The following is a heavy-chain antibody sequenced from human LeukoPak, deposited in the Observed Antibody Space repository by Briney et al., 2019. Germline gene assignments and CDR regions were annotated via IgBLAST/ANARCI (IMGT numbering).Heavy chain of an antibody. Sequence: GGSLRLSCAASGFTFSNYAMSWVRQAPGKGPEWVSSIGVSDSSTYYADSVKGRFTISRDNSKNTLYLQMNSLRAEDTAVYYCAREYRGRPVNYWGQGTLVTVSS. D-gene: IGHD1-14*01. CDR2: IGVSDSST. CDR1: GFTFSNYA. V-gene: IGHV3-23*01. J-gene: IGHJ4*02. CDR3: AREYRGRPVNY.